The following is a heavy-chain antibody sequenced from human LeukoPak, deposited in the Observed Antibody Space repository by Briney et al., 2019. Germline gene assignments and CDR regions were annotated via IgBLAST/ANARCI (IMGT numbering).Heavy chain of an antibody. CDR3: AGTIAVAGTLAAHFDY. CDR1: DGSISSNIYY. J-gene: IGHJ4*02. D-gene: IGHD6-19*01. CDR2: IYYSGST. V-gene: IGHV4-39*07. Sequence: SETLSLTCTVSDGSISSNIYYWAWIRRPPGKGLEWIGSIYYSGSTNYNPSLKSRVTISVDTSKNQFSLKLSSVTAADTAVYYCAGTIAVAGTLAAHFDYWGQGTLVTVSS.